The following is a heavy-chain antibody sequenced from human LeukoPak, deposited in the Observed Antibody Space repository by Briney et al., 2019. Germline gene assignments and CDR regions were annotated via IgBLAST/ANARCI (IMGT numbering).Heavy chain of an antibody. CDR2: IYNDGST. Sequence: GGSLRLSCAASGLTVSSSYMSWVRQAPGKGLEWVSIIYNDGSTYYADSMKGRFTISRDNSKNTLYLQVNSLRAEDTAMYYCARNILFAFELWGRGTMVTVSS. J-gene: IGHJ3*01. CDR1: GLTVSSSY. CDR3: ARNILFAFEL. V-gene: IGHV3-53*01.